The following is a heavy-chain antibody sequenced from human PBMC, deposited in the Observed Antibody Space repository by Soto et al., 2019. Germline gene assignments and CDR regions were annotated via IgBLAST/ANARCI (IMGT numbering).Heavy chain of an antibody. CDR1: GFTFSSYP. D-gene: IGHD1-26*01. Sequence: QVQLVESGGGVVQPGRSLRLSCAASGFTFSSYPMHWVRQAPGKGLEWVAVISYDGSNKYYADSVKGRFTISRDNSKNTLYLQMNSLRAEDTAVYYCARGWARSCMDVWGQGTTVTVSS. V-gene: IGHV3-30-3*01. CDR3: ARGWARSCMDV. J-gene: IGHJ6*02. CDR2: ISYDGSNK.